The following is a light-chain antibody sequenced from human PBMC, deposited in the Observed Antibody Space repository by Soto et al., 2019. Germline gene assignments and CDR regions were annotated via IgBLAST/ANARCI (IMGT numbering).Light chain of an antibody. Sequence: EVVLTQSPATLSLSPGERATLSCRASESIGNYLAWYQQKFGQAPKLLIYDASHRAIGIPGRFSGDGSGTDFTPTISSREPEDFAVYYCQWRSDWPPRLTFGGGTKVEIK. CDR2: DAS. CDR1: ESIGNY. J-gene: IGKJ4*01. V-gene: IGKV3-11*01. CDR3: QWRSDWPPRLT.